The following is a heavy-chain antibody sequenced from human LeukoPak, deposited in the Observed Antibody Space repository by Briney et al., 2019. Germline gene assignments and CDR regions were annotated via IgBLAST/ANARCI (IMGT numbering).Heavy chain of an antibody. CDR2: ISGSGGST. Sequence: GGSLTLSCAASGFTLSSYAMSWVRQAPGKGLEWVSAISGSGGSTYYADSVQGRFPISRDNSKKTLYLQMNSLRAEETAVYYCAKDHQVSDYGRYGFDYWGQGTLVTVSS. CDR1: GFTLSSYA. D-gene: IGHD4-17*01. CDR3: AKDHQVSDYGRYGFDY. V-gene: IGHV3-23*01. J-gene: IGHJ4*02.